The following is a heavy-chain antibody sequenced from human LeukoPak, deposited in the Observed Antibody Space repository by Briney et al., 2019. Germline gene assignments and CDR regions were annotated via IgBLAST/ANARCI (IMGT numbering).Heavy chain of an antibody. CDR3: ARQLGSCTRGTCYFDS. D-gene: IGHD2-8*01. V-gene: IGHV3-23*01. J-gene: IGHJ4*02. CDR2: LVSGGAP. Sequence: PGGSLRLSCAASGFTFSSYSMNWVRQAPGKGLEWVSALVSGGAPYYADSVKGRFTMSRDNSKNSLYLQMNSLRAEDTAVYYCARQLGSCTRGTCYFDSWGQGTLVTVSS. CDR1: GFTFSSYS.